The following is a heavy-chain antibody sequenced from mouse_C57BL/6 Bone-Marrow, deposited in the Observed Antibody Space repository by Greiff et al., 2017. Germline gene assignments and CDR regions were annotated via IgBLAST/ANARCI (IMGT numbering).Heavy chain of an antibody. CDR2: IDPENGDT. CDR3: TTDFDY. Sequence: EVQLQQSGAELVRPGASVKLSCTASGFNIKDDYMHWVKQRPEQGLEWIGWIDPENGDTVYASKFQGKANITADTSSNTAYLQLSSLTSEDTAVYYCTTDFDYWGQGTSLTVTS. J-gene: IGHJ2*03. V-gene: IGHV14-4*01. CDR1: GFNIKDDY.